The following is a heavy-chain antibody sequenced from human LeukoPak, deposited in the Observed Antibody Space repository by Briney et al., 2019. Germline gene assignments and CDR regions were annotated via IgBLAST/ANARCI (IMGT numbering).Heavy chain of an antibody. D-gene: IGHD3-3*01. CDR1: GGTFSSYA. CDR3: ARGRARSGPTLYYFDY. J-gene: IGHJ4*02. Sequence: GASVKGSCKASGGTFSSYAISWVRQAPGQGLEWMGRIIPILGIANYAQKFQGRVTITADKSTSTAYMELSSLRSEDTAVYYCARGRARSGPTLYYFDYWGQGTLVTVSS. CDR2: IIPILGIA. V-gene: IGHV1-69*04.